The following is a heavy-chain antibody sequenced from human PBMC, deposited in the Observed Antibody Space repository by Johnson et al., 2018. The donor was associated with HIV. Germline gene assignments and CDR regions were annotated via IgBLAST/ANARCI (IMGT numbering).Heavy chain of an antibody. Sequence: VQLVESGGGVVQPGRSLRLSCAASGFTFSSYGMHWVRQAPGKGLEWVAVISYDGSNKYYADSVKGRFTISRDNSKNTLYLQMNSLRAEDTAVYYCAKESMGAFDIWGQGTMVTVSS. J-gene: IGHJ3*02. CDR1: GFTFSSYG. CDR3: AKESMGAFDI. D-gene: IGHD2-8*01. V-gene: IGHV3-30*18. CDR2: ISYDGSNK.